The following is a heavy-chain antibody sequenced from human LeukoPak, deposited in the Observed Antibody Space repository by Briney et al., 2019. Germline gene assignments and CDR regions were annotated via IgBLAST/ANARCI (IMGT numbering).Heavy chain of an antibody. CDR1: GFTFSSYG. CDR2: IHKSGTIT. Sequence: GRSLRLSCAASGFTFSSYGMHWVRQAPGKGLEWVSYIHKSGTITYYRDSVKGRFTISRDNAKNSLYLQMNSLRDEVTAVYYCARDPHALDFWGQGTLVTVSS. V-gene: IGHV3-48*02. J-gene: IGHJ4*02. CDR3: ARDPHALDF.